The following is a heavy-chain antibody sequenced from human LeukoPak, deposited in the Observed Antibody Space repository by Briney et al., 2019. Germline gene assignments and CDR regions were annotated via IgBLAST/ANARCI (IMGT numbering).Heavy chain of an antibody. CDR1: GGTFSSYA. Sequence: SVKVSCKASGGTFSSYAISWVRQAPGQGLEWMGRIIPIFGIANYAQKFQGRVTITADKSTSTAYMELSSLRSEDTAVYYCASDGYSGSYRGSYYWGQGTLLTVSS. J-gene: IGHJ4*02. D-gene: IGHD1-26*01. CDR3: ASDGYSGSYRGSYY. V-gene: IGHV1-69*04. CDR2: IIPIFGIA.